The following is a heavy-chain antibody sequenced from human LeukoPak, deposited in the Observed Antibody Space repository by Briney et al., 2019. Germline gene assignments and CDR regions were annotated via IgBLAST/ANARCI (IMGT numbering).Heavy chain of an antibody. Sequence: GGSLRLSSAASGFTVSSNYMSWVRQAPGKGLEWVSVIYSGGRTKYADSVKGRFTISRDNSKNTLYLQMNSLRAEDTAVYYCARGEGLFDYWGQGTLVTVSS. J-gene: IGHJ4*02. CDR3: ARGEGLFDY. V-gene: IGHV3-53*01. CDR2: IYSGGRT. CDR1: GFTVSSNY.